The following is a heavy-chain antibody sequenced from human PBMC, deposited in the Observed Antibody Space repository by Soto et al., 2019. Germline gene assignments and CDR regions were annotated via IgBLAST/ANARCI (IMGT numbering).Heavy chain of an antibody. D-gene: IGHD6-19*01. CDR3: AKGGRQWRGTSDVNF. J-gene: IGHJ4*02. Sequence: VQLVESGGGVVQPGRSLRLSCAASGFTFSDYAMHWVRQAPGKGLEWVAVVSHDGRNTHYADSVKGRFTISRDSSKNTVAREMNSLRAEDTAVYYSAKGGRQWRGTSDVNFWGQGALITVSS. CDR1: GFTFSDYA. CDR2: VSHDGRNT. V-gene: IGHV3-30*18.